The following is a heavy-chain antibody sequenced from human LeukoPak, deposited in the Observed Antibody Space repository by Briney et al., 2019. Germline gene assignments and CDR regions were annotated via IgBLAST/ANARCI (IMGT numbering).Heavy chain of an antibody. CDR1: GYTFTSYD. CDR3: ARDIAEGIFGVVNNFDY. CDR2: MNPNSGNR. V-gene: IGHV1-8*01. Sequence: ASVKVSCKASGYTFTSYDINWVRQATGQGLEWMGWMNPNSGNRGYAQKFQGRVTMTRDTSISTAYMELSGLRSEDTAVYYCARDIAEGIFGVVNNFDYWGQGTLVTVSS. J-gene: IGHJ4*02. D-gene: IGHD3-3*01.